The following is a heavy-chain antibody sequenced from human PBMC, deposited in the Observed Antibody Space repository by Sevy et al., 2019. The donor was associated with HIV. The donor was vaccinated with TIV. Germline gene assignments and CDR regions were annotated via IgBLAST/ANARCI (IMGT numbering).Heavy chain of an antibody. V-gene: IGHV3-48*03. J-gene: IGHJ6*02. CDR1: GFTFSSYE. D-gene: IGHD3-3*01. CDR3: AKRGGQYDLGMDV. Sequence: GWSLRLSCAASGFTFSSYEMNWVRQAPGKGLEWVSYVSSSADTIYYADSVRGRFTISRDNAKKSLYLQMNSLRAEDTAVYYCAKRGGQYDLGMDVWGQGATVTVSS. CDR2: VSSSADTI.